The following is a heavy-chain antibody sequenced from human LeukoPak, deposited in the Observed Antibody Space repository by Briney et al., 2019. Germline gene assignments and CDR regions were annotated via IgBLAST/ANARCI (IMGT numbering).Heavy chain of an antibody. CDR1: GGSFSGYY. J-gene: IGHJ4*02. D-gene: IGHD5-12*01. V-gene: IGHV4-34*01. CDR3: ASLSRRGYSGPRPDY. Sequence: PSETLSLTCAVYGGSFSGYYWSWIRQPPGKGLEWIGEINHRGSTNYNPSLKSRVTISVDTSKNQFSLKLSSVTAADTAVYYCASLSRRGYSGPRPDYWGQGTLVTVSS. CDR2: INHRGST.